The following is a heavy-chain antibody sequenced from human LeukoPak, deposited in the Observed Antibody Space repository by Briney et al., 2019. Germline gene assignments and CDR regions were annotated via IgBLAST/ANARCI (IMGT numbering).Heavy chain of an antibody. CDR3: AKDGGYSSGWYGGWFDP. CDR1: GFTFSSYV. J-gene: IGHJ5*02. V-gene: IGHV3-30*18. D-gene: IGHD6-19*01. CDR2: ISYDGSNK. Sequence: GGSLRLSCAASGFTFSSYVMHWVRQAPGKGREWVAVISYDGSNKYYADSVKGRFTLSRDNSKNTLYLQMNSLRAEDTAVYYCAKDGGYSSGWYGGWFDPWGQGTLVTVSS.